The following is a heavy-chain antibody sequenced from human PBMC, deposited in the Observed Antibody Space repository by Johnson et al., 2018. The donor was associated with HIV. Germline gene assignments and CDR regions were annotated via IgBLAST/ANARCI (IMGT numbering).Heavy chain of an antibody. D-gene: IGHD5-18*01. J-gene: IGHJ3*02. V-gene: IGHV3-23*04. CDR3: AKNLGYSYGSPDAFDI. CDR2: ISGSGGST. Sequence: VQLVESGGGLVQPGGSLRLSCAASGFTFSSYGISWVRQAPGTGLEWVSTISGSGGSTYSADPLKGQFTIARDNSTNTLYLQMNSLRAEAPAVYYCAKNLGYSYGSPDAFDIWGQGTMVTVSS. CDR1: GFTFSSYG.